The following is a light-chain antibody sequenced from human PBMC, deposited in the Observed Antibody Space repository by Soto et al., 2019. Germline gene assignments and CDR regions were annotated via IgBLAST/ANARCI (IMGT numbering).Light chain of an antibody. CDR1: KSISTY. Sequence: EIVLTQSPDTLSLSPGERATLSCRASKSISTYLVWYQQKPGQAPRLLIYNAPNRATGTPVRFSGSGSGTDFTLTISSLAPEDFAVYYCQQRHNWPRTFGQGTRVEI. CDR3: QQRHNWPRT. CDR2: NAP. J-gene: IGKJ1*01. V-gene: IGKV3-11*01.